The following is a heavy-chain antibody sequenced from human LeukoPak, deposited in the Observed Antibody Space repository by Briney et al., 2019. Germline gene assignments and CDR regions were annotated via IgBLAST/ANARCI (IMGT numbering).Heavy chain of an antibody. Sequence: ASVKVSCKASGYTFTSYGISWVRQAPGHGLEWMGWISAYNGNTNYAQKLQGRVTMTTDTSTSTAYMELRSLRSDDTAVYYCARPYYDSSAPPYDYWGQGTLVTVSS. CDR1: GYTFTSYG. D-gene: IGHD3-22*01. CDR3: ARPYYDSSAPPYDY. J-gene: IGHJ4*02. V-gene: IGHV1-18*01. CDR2: ISAYNGNT.